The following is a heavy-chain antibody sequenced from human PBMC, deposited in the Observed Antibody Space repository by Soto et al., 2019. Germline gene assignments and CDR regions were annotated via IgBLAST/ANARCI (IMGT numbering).Heavy chain of an antibody. V-gene: IGHV1-69*02. CDR1: GGTFSSYT. CDR3: ARGGRAYCGGDCYGYFDL. Sequence: QVQLVQSGAEVKKPGSSVKVSCKASGGTFSSYTISWVRQAPGQGLEWMGRIIPILGIANYAQKFQGRVTITADKSTRTXXMELSSLSSEYTAVYYCARGGRAYCGGDCYGYFDLWGRGTLVTVSS. CDR2: IIPILGIA. D-gene: IGHD2-21*02. J-gene: IGHJ2*01.